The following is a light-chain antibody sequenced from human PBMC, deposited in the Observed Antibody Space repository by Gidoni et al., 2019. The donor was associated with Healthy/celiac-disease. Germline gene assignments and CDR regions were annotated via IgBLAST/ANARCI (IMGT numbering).Light chain of an antibody. V-gene: IGKV1-39*01. Sequence: DIQMTQSPSSLSPSVGDRVTITFRASQSISSYLSWYQQKPGKDPKLLIYAAPMLKSGVPSRFSGSGCGTEFTLTISSLQPEDFATYYCQQSYSTPTWTFGQGTKVEIK. J-gene: IGKJ1*01. CDR3: QQSYSTPTWT. CDR2: AAP. CDR1: QSISSY.